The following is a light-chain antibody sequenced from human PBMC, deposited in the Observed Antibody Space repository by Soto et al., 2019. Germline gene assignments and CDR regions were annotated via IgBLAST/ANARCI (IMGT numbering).Light chain of an antibody. CDR2: DAS. CDR1: QDISNY. Sequence: DIQMTQPPSSLSASVGDRVTITCQASQDISNYLNGYQQKPGKAPKLLIYDASNLETGVPSRCSGSGSGTYFTFTISSLQPEDIATYYCQQYDTLPLTFGQGTRLEIK. V-gene: IGKV1-33*01. J-gene: IGKJ5*01. CDR3: QQYDTLPLT.